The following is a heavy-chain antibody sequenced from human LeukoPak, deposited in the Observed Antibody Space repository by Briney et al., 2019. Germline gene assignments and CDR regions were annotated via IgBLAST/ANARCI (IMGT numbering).Heavy chain of an antibody. Sequence: PGGSLRLSCAASGFTFSSYAMSWVRQAPGKGLEWVSVISGSGGITNYAASVKGRFTISRDNSKSTVFLQMNSLRAEDTALYYCAKCIVGAPYVYDIWGQGTMVTVSS. CDR1: GFTFSSYA. V-gene: IGHV3-23*01. CDR2: ISGSGGIT. J-gene: IGHJ3*02. D-gene: IGHD1-26*01. CDR3: AKCIVGAPYVYDI.